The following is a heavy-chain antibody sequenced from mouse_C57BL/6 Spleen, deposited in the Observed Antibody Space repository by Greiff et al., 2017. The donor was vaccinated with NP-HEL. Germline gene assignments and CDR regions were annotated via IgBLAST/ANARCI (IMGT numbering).Heavy chain of an antibody. V-gene: IGHV5-6*01. J-gene: IGHJ2*01. CDR3: ARQRVKDFDY. D-gene: IGHD2-2*01. CDR2: ISSGGSYT. CDR1: GFTFSSYG. Sequence: EVQVVESGGDLVKPGGSLKLSCAASGFTFSSYGMSWVRQTPDKRLEWVATISSGGSYTYYPDSVKGRFTISRDNAKNTLYLQMSSLKSEDTAMYYCARQRVKDFDYWGQGTTLTVSS.